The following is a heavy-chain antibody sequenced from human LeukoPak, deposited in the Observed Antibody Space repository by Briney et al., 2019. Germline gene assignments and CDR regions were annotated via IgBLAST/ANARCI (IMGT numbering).Heavy chain of an antibody. CDR2: IIPILGIA. J-gene: IGHJ4*02. V-gene: IGHV1-69*04. CDR1: GGTFSSYA. D-gene: IGHD3-22*01. CDR3: ASVAKGYYDSLNY. Sequence: ASVKVSCKASGGTFSSYAISWVRQAPGQQAPGQGLEWMGRIIPILGIANYAQKFQGRVTITADKSTSTAYMELSSLRSEDTAAYYCASVAKGYYDSLNYWGQGTLVTVSS.